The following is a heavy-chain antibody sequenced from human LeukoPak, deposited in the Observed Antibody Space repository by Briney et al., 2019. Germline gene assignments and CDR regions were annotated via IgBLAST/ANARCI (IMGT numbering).Heavy chain of an antibody. CDR3: AYTSGWTGRFDS. Sequence: GDSLKTSFKGSGLTFSTDPIGWLRQMPGKGRDWIGIIYPRDSDTRYNPSFHGRVTISADKSISTAYLQWRSLKPSDTAMYYCAYTSGWTGRFDSWGKGTLVTVSS. J-gene: IGHJ5*01. V-gene: IGHV5-51*01. CDR1: GLTFSTDP. CDR2: IYPRDSDT. D-gene: IGHD6-19*01.